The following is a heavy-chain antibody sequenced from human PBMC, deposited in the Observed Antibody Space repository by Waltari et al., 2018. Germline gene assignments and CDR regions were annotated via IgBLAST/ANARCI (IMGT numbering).Heavy chain of an antibody. CDR2: IYSGITT. CDR1: GFLVEATY. Sequence: EVNLVESGGGLVQPGGSLRLSCAASGFLVEATYMTWVRQAPGKGLGWFSVIYSGITTYYADSAKDRFIISRDNSKNTLFLQMNSLRAEDTAVYYCARGHCTGGSCHSGDNFDLWGQGTLVTVSS. D-gene: IGHD2-15*01. CDR3: ARGHCTGGSCHSGDNFDL. J-gene: IGHJ4*02. V-gene: IGHV3-53*03.